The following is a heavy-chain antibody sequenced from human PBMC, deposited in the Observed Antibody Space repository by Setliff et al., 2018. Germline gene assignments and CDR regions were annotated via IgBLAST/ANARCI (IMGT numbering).Heavy chain of an antibody. V-gene: IGHV4-34*01. Sequence: SETLSLTCAVYGGSFSDYYWSWIRQSPGKGLEWIGEINHSGSTNYNPSLKTRVTISADTSKNQFSLTLSSVTAADTAVYYCVRQGLDTGRTRWWFDPWGQGTLVTVSS. D-gene: IGHD5-18*01. CDR2: INHSGST. CDR1: GGSFSDYY. CDR3: VRQGLDTGRTRWWFDP. J-gene: IGHJ5*02.